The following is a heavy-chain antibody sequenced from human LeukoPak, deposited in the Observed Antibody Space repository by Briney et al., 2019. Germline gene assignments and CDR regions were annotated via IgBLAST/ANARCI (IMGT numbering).Heavy chain of an antibody. V-gene: IGHV3-30*18. Sequence: AGSLRLSCAASGFTFSSYGMHWVRQAPGKGLEWVAVISYDGSNKYYADSVKGRFTISRDNSKNTLYLQMNSLRAEDTAVYYCAKDRLYWGQGTLVTVSS. CDR1: GFTFSSYG. D-gene: IGHD6-25*01. CDR3: AKDRLY. J-gene: IGHJ4*02. CDR2: ISYDGSNK.